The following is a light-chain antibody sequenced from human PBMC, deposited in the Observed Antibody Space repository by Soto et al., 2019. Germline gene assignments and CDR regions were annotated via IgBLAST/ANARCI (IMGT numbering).Light chain of an antibody. Sequence: EIVLMQSPGTLSLSPGEGATLSCRASQSVNSNYLAWYQQKPGQAPTVLIFDTSRRATGVPDRFSGSGSGTDFTLTISRLEPDDFAVYYFQQYGSSQFPFGPGTKVNIK. J-gene: IGKJ3*01. CDR1: QSVNSNY. V-gene: IGKV3-20*01. CDR2: DTS. CDR3: QQYGSSQFP.